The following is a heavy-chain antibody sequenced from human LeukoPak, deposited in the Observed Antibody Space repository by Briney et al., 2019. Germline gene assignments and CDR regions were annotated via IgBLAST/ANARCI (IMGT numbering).Heavy chain of an antibody. CDR1: GFTFGDYA. Sequence: SLRPSCAASGFTFGDYAMQWVRQAPGKGLEWVSGISWNRGSMGYAASVKGRFTISRDNAKNSLYLQMNSLRAEDTALYYCVKDISPITMVRGVIIGGFDYWGQGTLVTVSS. CDR3: VKDISPITMVRGVIIGGFDY. J-gene: IGHJ4*02. D-gene: IGHD3-10*01. V-gene: IGHV3-9*01. CDR2: ISWNRGSM.